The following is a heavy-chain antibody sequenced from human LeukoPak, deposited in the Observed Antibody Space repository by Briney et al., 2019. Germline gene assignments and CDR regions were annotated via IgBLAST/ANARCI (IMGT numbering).Heavy chain of an antibody. D-gene: IGHD4-17*01. J-gene: IGHJ4*02. V-gene: IGHV3-33*01. CDR3: ARAGGFLYGDEVGMDY. Sequence: GRSLRLSCAASGFTSSSYGMHWVRQAPGKGLEGLAVIWYDGSNKYYADSVKGRFTISRDNSKNTLYLQMNSLRAEDTAVYYCARAGGFLYGDEVGMDYWGQGTLVTVSS. CDR2: IWYDGSNK. CDR1: GFTSSSYG.